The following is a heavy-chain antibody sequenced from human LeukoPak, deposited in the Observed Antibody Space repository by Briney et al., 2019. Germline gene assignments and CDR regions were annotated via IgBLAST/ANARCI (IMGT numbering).Heavy chain of an antibody. V-gene: IGHV3-21*01. CDR3: ARDASGYYLYYYMDV. Sequence: PGGSLKLSFTPSGFPFNDYSMNWVRPAPGKGLEWVSSISTSSTYTFYADSVKGRFTISRDNRKNSLYLQMSSLTAEDTAVYYCARDASGYYLYYYMDVWGKGTTVTVSS. CDR1: GFPFNDYS. CDR2: ISTSSTYT. D-gene: IGHD6-25*01. J-gene: IGHJ6*03.